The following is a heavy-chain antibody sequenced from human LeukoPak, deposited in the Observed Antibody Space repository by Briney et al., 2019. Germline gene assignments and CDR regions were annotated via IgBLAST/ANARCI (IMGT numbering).Heavy chain of an antibody. CDR2: ISYDGSNK. CDR3: AKDSGWELLSYYFDY. J-gene: IGHJ4*02. D-gene: IGHD1-26*01. CDR1: GFTFSAYG. Sequence: GGSLRLSCAASGFTFSAYGMTWVRQAPGKGLEWVALISYDGSNKYHADSVKGRFTISKDNSKNTVYLQLSSLRAEDTAAYYCAKDSGWELLSYYFDYWGQGTLVTVSS. V-gene: IGHV3-30*18.